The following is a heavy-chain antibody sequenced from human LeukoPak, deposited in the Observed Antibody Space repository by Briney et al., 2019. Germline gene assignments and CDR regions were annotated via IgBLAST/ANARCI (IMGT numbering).Heavy chain of an antibody. CDR2: ISGSGGST. D-gene: IGHD3-22*01. Sequence: PGGSLRLSCAASGFTFSSYAISWVRQAPGKGLEWVSAISGSGGSTYYADSVKGRFTISRDNSKNTLYLQMNSLRAEDTAVYYCAKGTPHRDSSGYYLGIGWFDPWGQGTLVTVSS. CDR1: GFTFSSYA. CDR3: AKGTPHRDSSGYYLGIGWFDP. V-gene: IGHV3-23*01. J-gene: IGHJ5*02.